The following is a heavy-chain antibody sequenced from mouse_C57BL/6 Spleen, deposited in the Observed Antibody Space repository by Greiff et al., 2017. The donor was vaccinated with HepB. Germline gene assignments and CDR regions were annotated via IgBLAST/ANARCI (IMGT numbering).Heavy chain of an antibody. V-gene: IGHV3-6*01. CDR3: AREGDDYDY. CDR1: GYSITSGYY. Sequence: ESGPGLVKPSQSLSLTCSVTGYSITSGYYWNWIRQFPGNKLEWMGYISYDGSNNYNPSLKNRISITRDTSKNQFFLKLNSVTTEDTATYYCAREGDDYDYWGQGTSVTVSS. CDR2: ISYDGSN. D-gene: IGHD2-4*01. J-gene: IGHJ4*01.